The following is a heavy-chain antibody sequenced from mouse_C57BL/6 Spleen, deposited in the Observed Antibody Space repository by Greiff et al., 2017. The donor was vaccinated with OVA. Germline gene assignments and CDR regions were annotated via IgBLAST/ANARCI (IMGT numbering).Heavy chain of an antibody. D-gene: IGHD3-2*02. CDR2: IDPSDSYT. Sequence: VQLQQPGAELVRPGTSVKLSCKASGYTFTSYWMHWVKQRPGQGLEWIGVIDPSDSYTNYNQKFKGKATLTVDTSSSTAYMQLSSLTSEDSAVYYCARRQLRATLGAMDYWGQGTSVTVSS. V-gene: IGHV1-59*01. CDR1: GYTFTSYW. J-gene: IGHJ4*01. CDR3: ARRQLRATLGAMDY.